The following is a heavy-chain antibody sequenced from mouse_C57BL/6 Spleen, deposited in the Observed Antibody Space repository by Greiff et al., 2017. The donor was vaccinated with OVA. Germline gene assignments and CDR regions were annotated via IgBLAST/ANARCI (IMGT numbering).Heavy chain of an antibody. CDR1: GFTFSSYT. CDR2: ISGGGGNT. V-gene: IGHV5-9*01. CDR3: ARQGGYDVFAY. Sequence: EVKVVESGGGLVKPGGSLKLSCAASGFTFSSYTMSWVRQTPEKRLEWVATISGGGGNTYYPDSVKGRFTISRDNAKNTLYLQMSSLGSEDTALYYCARQGGYDVFAYWGQGTLVTVSA. J-gene: IGHJ3*01. D-gene: IGHD2-2*01.